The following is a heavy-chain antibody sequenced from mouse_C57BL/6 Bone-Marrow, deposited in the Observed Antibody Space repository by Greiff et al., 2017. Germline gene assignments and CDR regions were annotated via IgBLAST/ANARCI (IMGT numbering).Heavy chain of an antibody. J-gene: IGHJ3*01. V-gene: IGHV5-6*01. Sequence: EVKLMESGGDLVKPGGSLKLSCAASGFTFSSYGMSWVRQTPDKRLEWVATISSGGSYTYYPDSVKGRFTISRDNAKNTLYLQMSSLKSEDTAMYYCARHVGGNCSWFAYWGQGTLVTVSA. CDR1: GFTFSSYG. CDR2: ISSGGSYT. D-gene: IGHD2-1*01. CDR3: ARHVGGNCSWFAY.